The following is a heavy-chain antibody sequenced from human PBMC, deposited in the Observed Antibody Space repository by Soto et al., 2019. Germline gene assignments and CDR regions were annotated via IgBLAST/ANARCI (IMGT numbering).Heavy chain of an antibody. CDR3: AREGGEAGLAS. Sequence: PSHTLSLTWAISRDTVSTNRSAWNSTRQSPSRGLEWLGRTYYRSKWYNDYAVSVKSRITINPDTSKNQFPLQLNSVTPEDKAVYYCAREGGEAGLASWGQGTLVTVSS. CDR2: TYYRSKWYN. CDR1: RDTVSTNRSA. D-gene: IGHD2-21*01. J-gene: IGHJ4*02. V-gene: IGHV6-1*01.